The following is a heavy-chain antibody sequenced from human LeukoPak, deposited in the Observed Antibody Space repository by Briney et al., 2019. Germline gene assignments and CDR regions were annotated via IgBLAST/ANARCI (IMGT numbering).Heavy chain of an antibody. D-gene: IGHD3-10*01. CDR2: VFNGGST. Sequence: NPSETLSLTCSVSGSSINSHYWSWIRQSPGKGLEWIGYVFNGGSTNYNPSLKSRVTMSLDTSRDQFSLGLSSVTAADTAIYYCASRPADSTWFGVFDYWSQGTLITVSS. J-gene: IGHJ4*02. V-gene: IGHV4-59*11. CDR3: ASRPADSTWFGVFDY. CDR1: GSSINSHY.